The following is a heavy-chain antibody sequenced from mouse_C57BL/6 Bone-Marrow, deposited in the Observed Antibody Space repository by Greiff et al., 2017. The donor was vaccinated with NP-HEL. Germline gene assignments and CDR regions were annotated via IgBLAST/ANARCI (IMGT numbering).Heavy chain of an antibody. V-gene: IGHV3-6*01. J-gene: IGHJ2*01. CDR2: ISYDGSN. CDR3: AREGY. CDR1: GYSITSGYY. Sequence: DVQLQESGPGLVKPSQSLSLTCSVTGYSITSGYYWNWIRQFPGNKLEWMGYISYDGSNNYNPSLKNRISITRDTSKNQFFLKLNSVTTEDTATYYSAREGYWGQGTTLTVSS.